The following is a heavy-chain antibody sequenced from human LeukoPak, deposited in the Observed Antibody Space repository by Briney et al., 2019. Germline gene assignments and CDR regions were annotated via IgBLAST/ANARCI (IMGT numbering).Heavy chain of an antibody. V-gene: IGHV1-18*01. CDR1: GYTFTSYG. CDR2: IRVYNGNT. Sequence: ASVKVSCKASGYTFTSYGITWVRQAPGQGLEWMGWIRVYNGNTNYARKFQGRVTMTTDTSTTTAYMELRSLGSDDTAVYYCARGGVSSGWYGSYFDYWGQGTLVTVSS. D-gene: IGHD6-19*01. J-gene: IGHJ4*02. CDR3: ARGGVSSGWYGSYFDY.